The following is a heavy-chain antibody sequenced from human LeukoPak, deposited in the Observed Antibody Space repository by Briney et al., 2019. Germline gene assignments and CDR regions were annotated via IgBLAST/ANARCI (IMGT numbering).Heavy chain of an antibody. Sequence: GGSLRLSCAAAGCTLSSYSMNGVRQAPGKGLEWVSSISSSSSYIYYADSVKGRFTISRDNAKNSLYLQMNSLRAEDTAVYYCISGYWGGDCYSDYWGQGTLVTVSS. CDR1: GCTLSSYS. V-gene: IGHV3-21*01. J-gene: IGHJ4*02. D-gene: IGHD2-21*02. CDR2: ISSSSSYI. CDR3: ISGYWGGDCYSDY.